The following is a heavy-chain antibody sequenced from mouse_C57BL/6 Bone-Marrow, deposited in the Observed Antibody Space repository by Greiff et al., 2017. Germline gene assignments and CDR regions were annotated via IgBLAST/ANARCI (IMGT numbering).Heavy chain of an antibody. V-gene: IGHV14-4*01. Sequence: VHVKQSGAELVRPGASVKLSCTASGFNIKDDYMHWVKQRPEQGLEWIGWIDPENGDTEYASKFQGKATITADTSSNTAYLQLSSLTSENTAVYYCTTDGPMDYWGQGTSVTVSS. D-gene: IGHD1-2*01. CDR1: GFNIKDDY. CDR3: TTDGPMDY. CDR2: IDPENGDT. J-gene: IGHJ4*01.